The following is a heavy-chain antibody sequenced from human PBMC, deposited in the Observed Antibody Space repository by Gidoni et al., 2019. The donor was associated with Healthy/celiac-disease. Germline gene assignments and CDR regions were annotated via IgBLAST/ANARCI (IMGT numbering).Heavy chain of an antibody. CDR1: GFTLSSYW. J-gene: IGHJ4*02. D-gene: IGHD6-19*01. Sequence: EVQLVGSGGGWVRPGGALRLSCEASGFTLSSYWMSWVRQAPGKGLGCVANIKLVGSETYSVASVKGRFTISRDNAKHSLYLRMNSLRAEDTAVYYCARDRRYSCCWRYFDYWGPGTLVTVSS. CDR3: ARDRRYSCCWRYFDY. CDR2: IKLVGSET. V-gene: IGHV3-7*01.